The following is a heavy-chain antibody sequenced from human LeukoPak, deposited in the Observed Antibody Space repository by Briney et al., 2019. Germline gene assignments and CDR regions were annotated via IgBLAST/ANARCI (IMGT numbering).Heavy chain of an antibody. D-gene: IGHD1-1*01. CDR2: IYTSGST. CDR3: ARVDRRGTIDY. Sequence: PSETLSLTCTVSGGSISSGSYYWSWLPQPAGKGLEWIGRIYTSGSTNYNPSLKSRVTVSVDTSKNQFSLKLSSVTAADTAVYYCARVDRRGTIDYWGQGTLVTVSS. J-gene: IGHJ4*02. V-gene: IGHV4-61*02. CDR1: GGSISSGSYY.